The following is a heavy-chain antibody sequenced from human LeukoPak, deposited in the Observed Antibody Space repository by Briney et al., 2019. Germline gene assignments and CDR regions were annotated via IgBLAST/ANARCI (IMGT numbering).Heavy chain of an antibody. CDR3: ARDLVAVAGTSDY. Sequence: GPVKVSCKASGYTFTSYGISWVRQAPGQGLEWMGWISAYNGNINYAQKLQGKVTMTTDTTTSTAYMELRSLRSDDTAVYYCARDLVAVAGTSDYWGQGTLVTVSS. J-gene: IGHJ4*02. D-gene: IGHD6-19*01. CDR1: GYTFTSYG. CDR2: ISAYNGNI. V-gene: IGHV1-18*01.